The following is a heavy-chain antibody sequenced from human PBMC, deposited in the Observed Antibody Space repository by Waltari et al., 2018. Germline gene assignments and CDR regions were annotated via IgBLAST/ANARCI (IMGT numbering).Heavy chain of an antibody. D-gene: IGHD3-10*01. V-gene: IGHV3-30*03. CDR3: ATLRIARGFDY. CDR1: GFTFSSYG. J-gene: IGHJ4*02. Sequence: QVQLVESGGGVVQPGRSLRLSCAASGFTFSSYGMHRLRQAPGKGLEWVAVISYDGSNKYYADSVKGRFTISRDNSKNTLYLQMNSLRAEDTAVYYCATLRIARGFDYWGQGTLVTVSS. CDR2: ISYDGSNK.